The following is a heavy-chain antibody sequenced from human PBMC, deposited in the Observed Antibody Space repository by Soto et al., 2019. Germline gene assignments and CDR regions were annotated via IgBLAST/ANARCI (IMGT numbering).Heavy chain of an antibody. V-gene: IGHV3-30*18. CDR2: ISYDGSNK. CDR1: GFTFSSYG. CDR3: AKPYSIFGVVINTPPDY. Sequence: GGSLRLSCAASGFTFSSYGMHWVRQAPGKGLEWVAAISYDGSNKYYADSVKGRFTISRDNSKNTLYLQMNSLRAEDTAVYYCAKPYSIFGVVINTPPDYWGQGTLVTVSS. J-gene: IGHJ4*02. D-gene: IGHD3-3*01.